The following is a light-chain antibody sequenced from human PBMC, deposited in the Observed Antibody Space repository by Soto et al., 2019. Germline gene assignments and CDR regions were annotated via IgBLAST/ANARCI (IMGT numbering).Light chain of an antibody. CDR3: HQRSNWPYT. Sequence: EIVLTQSPATLSLSPGERATLSCRASQSVSSYLAWYQQKPGQAPRLLIYDASNRATGIPARFSGSGSGTDFTLTISRLEPEDFAVYYCHQRSNWPYTFGQGTKLEI. CDR1: QSVSSY. J-gene: IGKJ2*01. CDR2: DAS. V-gene: IGKV3-11*01.